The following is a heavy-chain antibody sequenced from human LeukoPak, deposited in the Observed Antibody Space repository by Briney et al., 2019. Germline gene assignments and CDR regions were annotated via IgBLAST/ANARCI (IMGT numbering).Heavy chain of an antibody. J-gene: IGHJ4*02. CDR2: ISSTSITI. D-gene: IGHD1-26*01. CDR3: ARDRPNREPPFHFDF. Sequence: GGSLRLSCAASGFTFNNFSMNWVRQAPGQGLEWVSYISSTSITIYYADSVKGRFTISRDNAKNSLYLQMNSLRDEDTAVYYCARDRPNREPPFHFDFWGRGTLVTVSS. V-gene: IGHV3-48*02. CDR1: GFTFNNFS.